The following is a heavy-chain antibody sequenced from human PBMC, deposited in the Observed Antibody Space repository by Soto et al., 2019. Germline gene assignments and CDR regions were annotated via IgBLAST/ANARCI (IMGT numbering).Heavy chain of an antibody. CDR1: GGSISSSSYY. V-gene: IGHV4-39*01. J-gene: IGHJ4*02. Sequence: SETLSLTCTVSGGSISSSSYYWGWIRQPPGKGLEWIGSIYYSGSTYYNPSLKSRVTISVDTSKNQFSLELSSVTAADTAVHYCARLVFFLIAAADPRPYYFDYWGQGTLVTVSS. CDR2: IYYSGST. CDR3: ARLVFFLIAAADPRPYYFDY. D-gene: IGHD6-13*01.